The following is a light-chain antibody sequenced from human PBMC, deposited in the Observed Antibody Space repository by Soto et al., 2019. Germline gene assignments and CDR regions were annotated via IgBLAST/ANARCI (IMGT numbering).Light chain of an antibody. Sequence: QSALTQPASVSESPGQSITISCTGTSSDIGSYNLVSWYQQHPGKAPKLMIYEDNKRPSGVSNRFSGSKSGNTASLTISGLQAEDEADYYCCSYAGSSTFVVFGGGTKVTVL. CDR2: EDN. V-gene: IGLV2-23*02. CDR3: CSYAGSSTFVV. CDR1: SSDIGSYNL. J-gene: IGLJ2*01.